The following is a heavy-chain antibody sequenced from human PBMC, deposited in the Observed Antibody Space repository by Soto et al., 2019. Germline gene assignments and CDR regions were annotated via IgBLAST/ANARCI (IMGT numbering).Heavy chain of an antibody. Sequence: PSETLSLTCTVSGCSISSSSYYWGWIRQPPGKGLEWIGSIYYSGSTYYNPSLKSRVTISVDTSRNQFSLKLSSVTAADTAVYYCARHGLQIPGVYVWFDPWGQGTLVTVS. CDR2: IYYSGST. CDR3: ARHGLQIPGVYVWFDP. V-gene: IGHV4-39*01. CDR1: GCSISSSSYY. D-gene: IGHD2-8*01. J-gene: IGHJ5*02.